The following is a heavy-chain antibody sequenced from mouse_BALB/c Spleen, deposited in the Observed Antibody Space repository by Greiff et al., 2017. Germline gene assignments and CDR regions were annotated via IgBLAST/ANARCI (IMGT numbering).Heavy chain of an antibody. V-gene: IGHV1S137*01. Sequence: VQGVESGAELVRPGVSVKISCKGSGYTFTDYAMHWVKQSHAKSLEWIGVISTYYGDASYNQKFKGKATMTVDKSSSTAYMELARLTSEDSAIYYCAYGNAMDYWGQGTSVTVSS. D-gene: IGHD1-1*01. CDR3: AYGNAMDY. CDR1: GYTFTDYA. CDR2: ISTYYGDA. J-gene: IGHJ4*01.